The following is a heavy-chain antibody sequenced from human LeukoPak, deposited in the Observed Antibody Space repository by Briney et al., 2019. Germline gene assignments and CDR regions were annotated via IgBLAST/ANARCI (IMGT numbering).Heavy chain of an antibody. J-gene: IGHJ4*02. D-gene: IGHD3-22*01. CDR3: ARGYDSGSYYVY. CDR1: GFTFSSYA. CDR2: ISGSGGST. Sequence: GGSLRLSCAASGFTFSSYAMSWVRQAPGKGLEWVSAISGSGGSTYYADSVKGRFTISRDNAKNSLYLQMNSLRAEDTAVYYCARGYDSGSYYVYWGQGTLVTVSS. V-gene: IGHV3-23*01.